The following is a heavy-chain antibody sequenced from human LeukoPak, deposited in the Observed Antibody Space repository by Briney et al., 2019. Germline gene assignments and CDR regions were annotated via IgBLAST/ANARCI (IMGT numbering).Heavy chain of an antibody. CDR2: IYYSGST. CDR1: GGSISSSSYY. V-gene: IGHV4-39*02. CDR3: ARDRAGIQLWFLFDY. J-gene: IGHJ4*02. D-gene: IGHD5-18*01. Sequence: SETLSLTCTVSGGSISSSSYYWGWIRQPPGKGLEWIGSIYYSGSTYYNPSLKSRVTISVDTSKNQFSLKLSSVTAADTAVYYCARDRAGIQLWFLFDYWGQGALVTVSS.